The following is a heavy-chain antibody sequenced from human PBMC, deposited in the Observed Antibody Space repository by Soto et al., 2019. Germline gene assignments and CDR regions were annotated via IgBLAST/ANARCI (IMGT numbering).Heavy chain of an antibody. CDR3: ARHYSGYDLGGY. CDR2: IYYSGST. CDR1: GGSISSSGYY. Sequence: SETLSLTCTVSGGSISSSGYYWGWIRQPPGKGLEWIGSIYYSGSTYYNPSLKGRLTFSEDRSKNQLSLKLSSVTAADTAIYYCARHYSGYDLGGYWGQGTLVTVSS. J-gene: IGHJ4*02. D-gene: IGHD5-12*01. V-gene: IGHV4-39*01.